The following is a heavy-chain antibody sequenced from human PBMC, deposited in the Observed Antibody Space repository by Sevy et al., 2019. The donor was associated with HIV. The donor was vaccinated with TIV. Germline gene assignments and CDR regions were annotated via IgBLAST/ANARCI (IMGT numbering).Heavy chain of an antibody. J-gene: IGHJ4*02. D-gene: IGHD1-26*01. CDR2: MNPNSGNT. V-gene: IGHV1-8*01. Sequence: SVKVSCKASGYIFTSSDINWVRQAIGQGLEWMGWMNPNSGNTGYAQKFQGRVTMTWNTSISTAYMELNSLRSEDTAVYYCARGIVGDYWGQGTLVTVSS. CDR1: GYIFTSSD. CDR3: ARGIVGDY.